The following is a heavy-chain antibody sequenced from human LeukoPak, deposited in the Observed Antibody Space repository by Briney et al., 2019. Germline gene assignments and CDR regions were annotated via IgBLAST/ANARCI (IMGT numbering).Heavy chain of an antibody. D-gene: IGHD7-27*01. V-gene: IGHV3-48*02. CDR1: GFTFSTNS. CDR3: ARDTNGGFDY. J-gene: IGHJ4*02. CDR2: ITSTSSAK. Sequence: GGSLRLSCAASGFTFSTNSMNWVRQAPGKGLEWISYITSTSSAKYYADSVKGRFTISRDNAKNLLYLQMNSLRDEDTALYYCARDTNGGFDYWDQGTLVTVST.